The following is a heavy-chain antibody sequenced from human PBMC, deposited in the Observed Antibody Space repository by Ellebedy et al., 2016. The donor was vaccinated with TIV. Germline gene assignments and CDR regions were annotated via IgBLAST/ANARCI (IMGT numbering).Heavy chain of an antibody. Sequence: GESLKISCAASGFSFNDYYMSWTRQVPGKGLEWVSYISGGGDKIKYADSVKGRFTISRDNAKYSLYLQMNSLRAEDTAVYYCARDSSSPGYYYYMDVWGKGTTVTVSS. V-gene: IGHV3-11*01. CDR2: ISGGGDKI. CDR1: GFSFNDYY. J-gene: IGHJ6*04. CDR3: ARDSSSPGYYYYMDV. D-gene: IGHD3-16*01.